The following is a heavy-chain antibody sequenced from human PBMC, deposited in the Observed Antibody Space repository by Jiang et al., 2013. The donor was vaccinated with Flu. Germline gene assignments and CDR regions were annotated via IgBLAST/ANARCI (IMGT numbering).Heavy chain of an antibody. CDR3: ARGLRIAMFSDAFDI. D-gene: IGHD2-21*01. V-gene: IGHV5-51*01. CDR1: GYSFTTSW. Sequence: SLKISCQGSGYSFTTSWIGWVRQMPGKGLEWMGIIYPGDSNTRYSPSFQGQVTISADKSISTAYLQWSSLKASDTATYYCARGLRIAMFSDAFDIWGQGTMVTVSS. CDR2: IYPGDSNT. J-gene: IGHJ3*02.